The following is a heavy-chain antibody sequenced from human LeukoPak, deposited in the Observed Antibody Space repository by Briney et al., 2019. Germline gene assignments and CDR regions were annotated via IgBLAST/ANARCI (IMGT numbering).Heavy chain of an antibody. CDR3: ARELTTVTSYYFDY. CDR2: IIGSSSYI. Sequence: GGSLRLSCAASGFTFSSYSMNWVRQAPGKGLEWVSSIIGSSSYIYYADSVKGRFTTSRDNAKNLLYLQMNSLRAEDTAVYYCARELTTVTSYYFDYWGQGTLVTVSS. CDR1: GFTFSSYS. J-gene: IGHJ4*02. V-gene: IGHV3-21*01. D-gene: IGHD4-11*01.